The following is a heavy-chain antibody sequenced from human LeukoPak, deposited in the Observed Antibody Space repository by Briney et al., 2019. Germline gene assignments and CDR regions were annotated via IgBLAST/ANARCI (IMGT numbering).Heavy chain of an antibody. V-gene: IGHV3-9*03. CDR3: AKGSSGWYYYFDY. D-gene: IGHD6-19*01. J-gene: IGHJ4*02. CDR1: GFTFDDYA. Sequence: RSGRSLRLSCAASGFTFDDYAMHWVRQAPGKGLEWVSGISWYSGSIGYADSVKGRFTISRDNANNSLYLQMNSLRAEDMALYYCAKGSSGWYYYFDYWGQGTLVTVSS. CDR2: ISWYSGSI.